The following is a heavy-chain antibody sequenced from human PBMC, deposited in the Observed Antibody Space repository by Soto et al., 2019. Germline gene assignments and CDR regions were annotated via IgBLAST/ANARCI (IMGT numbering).Heavy chain of an antibody. J-gene: IGHJ3*02. V-gene: IGHV3-33*01. Sequence: QVQLVESGGGVVQPGRSLRLSCAASGFTFSSYGMHWVRQAPGKGLEWVAVIWYDGSNKYYADSVKGRFTISRDNSKNTLYLQMNSLRAEDTAVYYCARSCSGGSCYSGDAFDIWGQGTMVTVSS. D-gene: IGHD2-15*01. CDR3: ARSCSGGSCYSGDAFDI. CDR2: IWYDGSNK. CDR1: GFTFSSYG.